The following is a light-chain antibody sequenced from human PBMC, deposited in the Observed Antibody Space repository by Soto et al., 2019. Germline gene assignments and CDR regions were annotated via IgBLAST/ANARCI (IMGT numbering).Light chain of an antibody. J-gene: IGLJ1*01. CDR2: EVS. V-gene: IGLV2-14*01. CDR3: SSYTDSRTYV. CDR1: SSDVGGYNY. Sequence: ALTQPASVSGSPGQSITISCTGASSDVGGYNYVSWYQQHPGKAPKLMIHEVSNRPSGVSSRFSGSKSGNTASLTISGLQSEDEADYYCSSYTDSRTYVFGTGTKVTVL.